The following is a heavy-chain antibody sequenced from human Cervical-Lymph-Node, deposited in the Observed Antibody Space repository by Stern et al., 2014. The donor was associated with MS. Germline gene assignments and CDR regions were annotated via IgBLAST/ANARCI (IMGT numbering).Heavy chain of an antibody. D-gene: IGHD3-22*01. CDR3: ARWAYSSGWYNWFDP. CDR1: GGSISSSSYY. V-gene: IGHV4-39*01. J-gene: IGHJ5*02. CDR2: IYYSGST. Sequence: QLQLQESGPGLVKPSETLSLTCTVSGGSISSSSYYWGWIRQPPGKGLEGLGSIYYSGSTYYKPSLKSRVTISDGPSNNQFSLQLSSVTAADTAVYYCARWAYSSGWYNWFDPWGQGTLVTVSS.